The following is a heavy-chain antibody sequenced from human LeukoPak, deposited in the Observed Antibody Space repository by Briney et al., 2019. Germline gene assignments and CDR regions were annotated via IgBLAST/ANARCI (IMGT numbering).Heavy chain of an antibody. D-gene: IGHD3-10*01. CDR1: GFTFSSYG. CDR2: ISYDGGNK. J-gene: IGHJ5*02. CDR3: AKGAGGPYNWFDP. Sequence: GRSLRLSCAASGFTFSSYGMHWVRQAPGKGLEWVAVISYDGGNKYYADSVKGRFTISRDNSKNTLYLQMNSLRAEDTAVYYCAKGAGGPYNWFDPWGQGTLVTVSS. V-gene: IGHV3-30*18.